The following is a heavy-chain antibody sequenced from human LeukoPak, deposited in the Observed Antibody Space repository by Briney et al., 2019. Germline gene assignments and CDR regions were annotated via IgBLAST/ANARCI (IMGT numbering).Heavy chain of an antibody. Sequence: KASETLSLTCTVSSGSISTSNYYWGWVRQPPGKALEWIGYIYYSGSTNYNPSLKSRVTISVDTSKNQFSLKLSSVTAADTAVYYCARVARFGDPSKAFQHWGQGTLVTVSS. D-gene: IGHD3-10*01. CDR1: SGSISTSNYY. CDR3: ARVARFGDPSKAFQH. J-gene: IGHJ1*01. V-gene: IGHV4-61*05. CDR2: IYYSGST.